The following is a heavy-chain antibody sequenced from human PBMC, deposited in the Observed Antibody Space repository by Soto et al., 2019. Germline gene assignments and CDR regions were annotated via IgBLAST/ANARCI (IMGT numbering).Heavy chain of an antibody. CDR2: ISDSGST. CDR1: GGSINGGSYY. D-gene: IGHD3-22*01. CDR3: VRRENYRDTSGYYGFFDY. V-gene: IGHV4-31*03. J-gene: IGHJ4*02. Sequence: QVQLQESGPGLVTPLQTLSLTCTVSGGSINGGSYYWSWIRQHPGKGLEWIGYISDSGSTYYNPSLWTRATISVDTSKNQFSLKLNSVTAADTAVYYCVRRENYRDTSGYYGFFDYWGQGTLVTVSS.